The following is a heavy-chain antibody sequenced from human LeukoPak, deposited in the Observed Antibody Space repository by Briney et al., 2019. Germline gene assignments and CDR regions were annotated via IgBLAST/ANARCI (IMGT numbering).Heavy chain of an antibody. CDR1: GYSFTSYW. D-gene: IGHD3-10*01. J-gene: IGHJ4*02. CDR2: IYPGDSDT. CDR3: TAPGVDYYGSGSYSDY. V-gene: IGHV5-51*01. Sequence: PGESLKISCKGSGYSFTSYWIGWVRQMPGKGLEWMGIIYPGDSDTRYSLSFQGQVTISADKSISTAYLQWSSLKASDTAMYYCTAPGVDYYGSGSYSDYWGQGTLVTVSS.